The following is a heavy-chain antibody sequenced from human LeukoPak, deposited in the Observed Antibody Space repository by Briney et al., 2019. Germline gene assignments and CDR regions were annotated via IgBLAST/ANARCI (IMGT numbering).Heavy chain of an antibody. CDR3: TRDPGTDDTIYHFDY. D-gene: IGHD2/OR15-2a*01. Sequence: PGRSLRLSCAASGFTLSRYNVNWVRQAPGKGLEWVSSISTTATYIYYADSVKGRFTISRDYARDSVYLHMNSLRAEDTAVYYCTRDPGTDDTIYHFDYWGQGTLVTVSS. V-gene: IGHV3-21*01. CDR1: GFTLSRYN. CDR2: ISTTATYI. J-gene: IGHJ4*02.